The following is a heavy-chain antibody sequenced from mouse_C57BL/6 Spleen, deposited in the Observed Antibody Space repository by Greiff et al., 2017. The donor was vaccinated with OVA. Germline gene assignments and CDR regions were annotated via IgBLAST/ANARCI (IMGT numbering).Heavy chain of an antibody. CDR2: IYPGDGDT. D-gene: IGHD1-1*01. CDR1: GYAFSSYW. Sequence: QVQLQESGAELVKPGASVKISCKASGYAFSSYWMNWVKQRPGKGLEWIGQIYPGDGDTNYNGKFKGKATLTADKSSSTAYMQLSSLTSEDSAVYFCAGGYGSSDLYFDVWGTGTTVTVSS. V-gene: IGHV1-80*01. CDR3: AGGYGSSDLYFDV. J-gene: IGHJ1*03.